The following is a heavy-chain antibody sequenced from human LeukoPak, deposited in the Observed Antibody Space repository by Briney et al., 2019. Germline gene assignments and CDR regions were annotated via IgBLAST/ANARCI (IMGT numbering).Heavy chain of an antibody. J-gene: IGHJ6*02. CDR1: GGTFSSYA. D-gene: IGHD2/OR15-2a*01. Sequence: SVKVSCKASGGTFSSYAISWVRQAPGQGLEWMGGIIPIFGTANYAQKFQGRVTITADESTSTAYMELSSLRSEDTAVYYCARVLSSFDGMDVWGQGTTVTVSS. CDR3: ARVLSSFDGMDV. V-gene: IGHV1-69*01. CDR2: IIPIFGTA.